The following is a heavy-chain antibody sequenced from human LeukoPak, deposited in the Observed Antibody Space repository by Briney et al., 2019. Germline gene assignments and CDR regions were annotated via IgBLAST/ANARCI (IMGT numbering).Heavy chain of an antibody. J-gene: IGHJ4*02. CDR2: INPNSGGT. Sequence: ASVKVSCKASGYTFTGYYMHWVRQAPGQGLEWMGWINPNSGGTNYAQKFQGRVTMTRNTSISTAYMELSSLRSEDTAVYYCAKHSSGWYSGWGQGTLVTVSS. V-gene: IGHV1-2*02. CDR1: GYTFTGYY. CDR3: AKHSSGWYSG. D-gene: IGHD6-19*01.